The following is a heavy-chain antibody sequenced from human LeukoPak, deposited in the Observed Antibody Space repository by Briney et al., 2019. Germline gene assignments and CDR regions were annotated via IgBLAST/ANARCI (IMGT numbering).Heavy chain of an antibody. J-gene: IGHJ4*02. D-gene: IGHD6-19*01. CDR3: AARDRSGWYLDY. CDR1: GFTFDEHG. CDR2: INWNGGST. Sequence: GGSLRLSCAASGFTFDEHGMSWVRQVPGKGLEWVSGINWNGGSTGYADSVKGRFTISRDNAKNSLYLQMNSLRAEDTALYYCAARDRSGWYLDYWGQGTLVTVSS. V-gene: IGHV3-20*04.